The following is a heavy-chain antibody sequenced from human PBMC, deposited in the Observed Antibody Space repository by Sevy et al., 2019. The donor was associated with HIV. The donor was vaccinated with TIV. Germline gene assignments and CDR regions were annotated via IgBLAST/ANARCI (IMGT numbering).Heavy chain of an antibody. Sequence: GESLKISCMGSGYSFSSYWISWVRQMPGKGLEWMGRIDPSDSYTKYSPSFQGHVTISADKSISTAYLQWSSLKASDTAMYYCARHFILTGYSENTFDIWGQGTMVTVSS. V-gene: IGHV5-10-1*01. CDR1: GYSFSSYW. D-gene: IGHD3-9*01. J-gene: IGHJ3*02. CDR2: IDPSDSYT. CDR3: ARHFILTGYSENTFDI.